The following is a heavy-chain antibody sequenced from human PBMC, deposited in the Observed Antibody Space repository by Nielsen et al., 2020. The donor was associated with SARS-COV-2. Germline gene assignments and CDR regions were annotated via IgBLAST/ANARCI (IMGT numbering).Heavy chain of an antibody. D-gene: IGHD6-19*01. Sequence: ASVKVSCKASGYTFTSYAMHWVRQAPGQRLEWMGWINAGNANTKYSQKFQGRVTITRDTSAGTAYMELSSLRSEDTAVYYCASGYSSGWYVPEYFQHWGQGTLVTVSS. CDR3: ASGYSSGWYVPEYFQH. CDR1: GYTFTSYA. CDR2: INAGNANT. V-gene: IGHV1-3*01. J-gene: IGHJ1*01.